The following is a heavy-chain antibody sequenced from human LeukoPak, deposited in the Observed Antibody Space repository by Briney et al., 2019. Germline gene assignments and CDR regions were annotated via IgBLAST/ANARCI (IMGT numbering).Heavy chain of an antibody. CDR3: ASGSGSYRTPYYYMDV. CDR1: GFTVSSNY. J-gene: IGHJ6*03. Sequence: GGSLRLSCAASGFTVSSNYMSWVRQAPGKGLEWVSIIYSGGSTYYADSVKGRFTISRDNSKNTLYLQMNSLRAEDTAVYYCASGSGSYRTPYYYMDVWGEGTTVTVSS. V-gene: IGHV3-53*01. CDR2: IYSGGST. D-gene: IGHD3-10*01.